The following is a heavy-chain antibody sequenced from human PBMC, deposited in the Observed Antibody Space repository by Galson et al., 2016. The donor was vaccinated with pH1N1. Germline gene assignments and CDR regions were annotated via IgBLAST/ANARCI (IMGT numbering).Heavy chain of an antibody. Sequence: SLRLSCAASGFSFRSYWMHWVRQVPGKGLEWVANIKEDGSETYYVDSVRGRFTISRDNAKNSLYLQMNSLRDEDTALYYCARAIGSRSAYWGQGTLVTVSS. V-gene: IGHV3-7*01. CDR3: ARAIGSRSAY. D-gene: IGHD3-16*02. CDR2: IKEDGSET. CDR1: GFSFRSYW. J-gene: IGHJ4*02.